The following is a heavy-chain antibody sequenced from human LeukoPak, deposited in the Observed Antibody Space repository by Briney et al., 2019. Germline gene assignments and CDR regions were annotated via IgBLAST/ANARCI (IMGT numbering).Heavy chain of an antibody. D-gene: IGHD3-22*01. CDR1: GYTFTGYY. CDR3: ARSDSSGYYYAFDI. J-gene: IGHJ3*02. V-gene: IGHV1-2*04. CDR2: INPNSGGT. Sequence: ASVKVSCKASGYTFTGYYIHWVRQAPGQGLEWMGWINPNSGGTNYAQKFQGWVTMTRDTSISTAYMELSRLRSDDTAVYYCARSDSSGYYYAFDIWGQGTMVTVSS.